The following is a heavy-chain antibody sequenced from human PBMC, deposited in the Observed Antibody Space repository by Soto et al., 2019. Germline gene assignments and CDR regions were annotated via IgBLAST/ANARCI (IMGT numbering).Heavy chain of an antibody. CDR3: ARDPGSGSYYGWFDP. CDR1: GGSISSYY. J-gene: IGHJ5*02. D-gene: IGHD3-10*01. CDR2: IYYSGST. V-gene: IGHV4-59*01. Sequence: ETLSLTCTVSGGSISSYYWSWIRQPPGKGLEWIGYIYYSGSTNYNPSLKNRVTISVDTSKNQFSLKLSSVTAAETAVYYCARDPGSGSYYGWFDPWGQGTLVTVSS.